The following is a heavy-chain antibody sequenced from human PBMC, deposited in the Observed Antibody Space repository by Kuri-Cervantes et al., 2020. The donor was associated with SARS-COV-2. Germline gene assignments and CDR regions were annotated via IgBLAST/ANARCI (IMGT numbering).Heavy chain of an antibody. CDR2: IYYSGST. CDR3: ARDHRGKNWNHRTFWYFDL. D-gene: IGHD1-14*01. CDR1: GGSNSSYY. V-gene: IGHV4-59*01. Sequence: SETLSLTCTVSGGSNSSYYWSWIRQPPGKGLEWIGYIYYSGSTNYNPSLKSRVTISVDTSKNQFSLKLSSVTAADTAVYYCARDHRGKNWNHRTFWYFDLWGRGTLVTVSS. J-gene: IGHJ2*01.